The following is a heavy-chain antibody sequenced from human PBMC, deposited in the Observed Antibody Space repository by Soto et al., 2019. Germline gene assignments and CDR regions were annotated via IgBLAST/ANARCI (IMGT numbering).Heavy chain of an antibody. J-gene: IGHJ4*02. Sequence: QVQLQESGPGLVRPSETLSLTCSVSGDSLRSYYWSWIRQSPGKALEWLGYIYNGGGPNYNSSLQSRVTVSVDKSKNPFFLRLTSVTAADSAVYYCARAPGSYGYYSLDSWGQGTLVTVSS. V-gene: IGHV4-59*01. CDR3: ARAPGSYGYYSLDS. CDR1: GDSLRSYY. CDR2: IYNGGGP. D-gene: IGHD3-16*01.